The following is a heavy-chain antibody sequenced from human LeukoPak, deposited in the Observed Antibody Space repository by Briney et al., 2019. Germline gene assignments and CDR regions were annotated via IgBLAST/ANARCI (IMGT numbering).Heavy chain of an antibody. CDR2: IGSDGSKK. J-gene: IGHJ4*02. CDR3: ARQMTSTRLFDS. Sequence: PGRSLRLSCVASGFIFSAHPLHWVRQSPDKGLEWVALIGSDGSKKYYADSVRGRFTVSRGNSNNTLFLQMNTLRADDTAVYFCARQMTSTRLFDSWGQGTLVTVSS. CDR1: GFIFSAHP. D-gene: IGHD5/OR15-5a*01. V-gene: IGHV3-30*04.